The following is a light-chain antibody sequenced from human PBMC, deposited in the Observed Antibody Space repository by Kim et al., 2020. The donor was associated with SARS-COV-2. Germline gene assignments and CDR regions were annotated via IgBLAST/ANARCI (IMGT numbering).Light chain of an antibody. CDR1: QSISSW. V-gene: IGKV1-5*01. J-gene: IGKJ1*01. CDR3: QQYKSVT. CDR2: DAS. Sequence: DIQMTQSPSTLSASVGDRVTITCRASQSISSWLAWYQQKPGKAPKLLIYDASSLESGVPSRFSGSGSGTEFTLTISSLQPDDFATYYCQQYKSVTFGQGTKVEIK.